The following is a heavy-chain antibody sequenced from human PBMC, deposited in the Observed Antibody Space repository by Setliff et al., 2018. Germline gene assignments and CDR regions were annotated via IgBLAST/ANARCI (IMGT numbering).Heavy chain of an antibody. CDR2: IYTSETT. Sequence: SETLSLTCTVSGGSISNWSWIRQPPGKRLEWIGYIYTSETTNYNPSLKSRVTISVDTSKSQFSLKLTSVTAADMAVYYCARESRFGYSGYDCAFDFWGQGMLVTVSS. CDR3: ARESRFGYSGYDCAFDF. J-gene: IGHJ4*02. V-gene: IGHV4-4*08. CDR1: GGSISN. D-gene: IGHD5-12*01.